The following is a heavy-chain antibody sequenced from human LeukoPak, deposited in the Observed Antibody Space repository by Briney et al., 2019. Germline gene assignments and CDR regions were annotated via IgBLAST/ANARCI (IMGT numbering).Heavy chain of an antibody. D-gene: IGHD5-12*01. CDR2: ISDSSAM. V-gene: IGHV3-69-1*01. CDR3: ARDGGYSGYDADC. CDR1: GFTFSDYY. J-gene: IGHJ4*02. Sequence: GGSLRLSCAASGFTFSDYYMSWIRQAPGKGLEWVSYISDSSAMYYADSVRGRFTISRENGKNSLFLQMNSLRAEDTAVYYCARDGGYSGYDADCWGQGTLVTVSS.